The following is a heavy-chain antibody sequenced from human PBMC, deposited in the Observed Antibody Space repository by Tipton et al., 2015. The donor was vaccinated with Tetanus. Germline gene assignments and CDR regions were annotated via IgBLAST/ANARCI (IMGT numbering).Heavy chain of an antibody. Sequence: SLRLSCATSGFTFSSYGVAWFRQAPGKGLEYVSSILHDGVGPFYANSVKGRFSISRDNSKNTLFLQMDSLRAEDTAVYYCARDRDGGWSFDDWGQGTLVTVSS. CDR3: ARDRDGGWSFDD. J-gene: IGHJ4*02. CDR2: ILHDGVGP. D-gene: IGHD6-19*01. CDR1: GFTFSSYG. V-gene: IGHV3-64*01.